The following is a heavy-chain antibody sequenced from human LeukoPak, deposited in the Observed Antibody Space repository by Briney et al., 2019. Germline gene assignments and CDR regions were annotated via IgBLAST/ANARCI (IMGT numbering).Heavy chain of an antibody. CDR3: ARNIAFDGTRPPNY. CDR2: ISHDGSHK. CDR1: GFTFSSYA. V-gene: IGHV3-30*04. D-gene: IGHD3-3*02. Sequence: PGGSLRLSCAASGFTFSSYAMHWVRQAPGKGLEWVAVISHDGSHKYYAASVKGRFTISRDNPKNTLFLQMNSRRPEDTAVYYCARNIAFDGTRPPNYWGQGTLATVSS. J-gene: IGHJ4*02.